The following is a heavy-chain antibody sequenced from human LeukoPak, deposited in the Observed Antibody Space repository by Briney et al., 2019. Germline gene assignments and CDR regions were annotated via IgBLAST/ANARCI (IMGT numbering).Heavy chain of an antibody. D-gene: IGHD3-3*01. CDR2: INPSGGST. Sequence: ASVKVSCTASGYTFTSYYMHWVRQAPGQGLEWMGIINPSGGSTSYAQKFQGRVTMTRDTSTSTVYMELSSLRSEDTAVYYCARAGSGYPFLFYWGQGTLVTVSS. J-gene: IGHJ4*02. CDR3: ARAGSGYPFLFY. CDR1: GYTFTSYY. V-gene: IGHV1-46*01.